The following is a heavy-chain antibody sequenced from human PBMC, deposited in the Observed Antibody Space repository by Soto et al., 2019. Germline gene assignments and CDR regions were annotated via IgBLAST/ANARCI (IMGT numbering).Heavy chain of an antibody. Sequence: EVQLLESGGGLVQPGGSLRLSCAASGFTFSSYAMSWVRQAPGKGLEWGSTISGSGDTTFYADSVKGRFTISRDNSKNTVYLQMNGLGAENRAVYFCAKRWPCSGGRCCDDYLGQGTLVTVSS. CDR1: GFTFSSYA. CDR2: ISGSGDTT. D-gene: IGHD2-15*01. CDR3: AKRWPCSGGRCCDDY. V-gene: IGHV3-23*01. J-gene: IGHJ4*02.